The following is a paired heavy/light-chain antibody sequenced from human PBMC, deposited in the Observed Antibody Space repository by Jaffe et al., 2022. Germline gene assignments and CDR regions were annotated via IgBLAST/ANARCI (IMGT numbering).Light chain of an antibody. V-gene: IGKV1-12*01. CDR1: QDISGW. CDR3: QQANRYPI. CDR2: GAS. J-gene: IGKJ4*01. Sequence: DIEMTQSPSSVSASVGDRVTITCRASQDISGWLAWYQQEPGKAPKLLIYGASNLHSGVPSRFSGSGSGTDFTLTIDSLQPEDFATYFCQQANRYPIFGGGTKVEI.
Heavy chain of an antibody. D-gene: IGHD3-22*01. J-gene: IGHJ1*01. CDR2: IYLTGDT. CDR3: ARGPTYFHDSTGYYFMN. V-gene: IGHV4-38-2*01. CDR1: GKSISSGYY. Sequence: QVHLQESGPGLVKPSETLSLTCGVSGKSISSGYYWGWIRQPPGKGLEWIGSIYLTGDTYYNPSLKSRVTISMDTSKNQFSLKLSSVTAADTAVYYCARGPTYFHDSTGYYFMNWGQGILVTVSS.